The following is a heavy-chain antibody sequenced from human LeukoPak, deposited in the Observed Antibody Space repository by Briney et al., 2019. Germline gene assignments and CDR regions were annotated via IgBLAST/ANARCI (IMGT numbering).Heavy chain of an antibody. CDR2: IHYIGNT. V-gene: IGHV4-31*03. Sequence: SETLSLTCTVSGDSISTSGYYWSWIRQHPGTGLEWIVYIHYIGNTYYNPSLESRVTMSVDTSSNQFSLNVASVTAADTAIYYCARVRDDYFFDYWGQGILVTVSS. J-gene: IGHJ4*02. CDR3: ARVRDDYFFDY. D-gene: IGHD3-3*01. CDR1: GDSISTSGYY.